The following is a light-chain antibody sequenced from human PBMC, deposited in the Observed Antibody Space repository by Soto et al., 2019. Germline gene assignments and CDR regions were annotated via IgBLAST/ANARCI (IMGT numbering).Light chain of an antibody. Sequence: EIVLTQSPATLSLSPGERATLSCRASQSVSSTYLAWYQQKPGRAPRLLIYGASSRATGVPDRFIGSGSGTDFTLTISRLEPEDFAVFYCQQYDNSITFGQGTRLEIE. J-gene: IGKJ5*01. CDR1: QSVSSTY. CDR3: QQYDNSIT. V-gene: IGKV3-20*01. CDR2: GAS.